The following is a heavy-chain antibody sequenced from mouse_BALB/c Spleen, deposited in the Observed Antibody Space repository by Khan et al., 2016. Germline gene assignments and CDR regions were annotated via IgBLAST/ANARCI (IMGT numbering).Heavy chain of an antibody. D-gene: IGHD1-2*01. Sequence: QVQLQQSGAELVRPGASVKLSCKASGYTFTNYWINWVKQRPGQGLEWIGNIYPSDSYDNYNQKFKDKATLTVDRSSSTAYMHLISPTSEDSAVYYWSRAITTIGSYYYAMDYWGQGTSVTVSS. CDR1: GYTFTNYW. V-gene: IGHV1-69*02. J-gene: IGHJ4*01. CDR3: SRAITTIGSYYYAMDY. CDR2: IYPSDSYD.